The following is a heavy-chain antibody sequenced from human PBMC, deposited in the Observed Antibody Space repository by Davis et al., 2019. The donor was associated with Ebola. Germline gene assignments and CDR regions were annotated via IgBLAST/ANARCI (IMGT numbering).Heavy chain of an antibody. V-gene: IGHV3-66*01. CDR3: AREGLDTAMFYYYGMDV. D-gene: IGHD5-18*01. CDR1: GFTVSSNY. CDR2: IYSGGST. J-gene: IGHJ6*02. Sequence: GGSLRLSCAASGFTVSSNYMSWVRQAPGKGLEWVSVIYSGGSTYYADSVKGRFTISRDNFKNTLYLQMNNLRAEDTAVYYCAREGLDTAMFYYYGMDVWGQGTTVTVSS.